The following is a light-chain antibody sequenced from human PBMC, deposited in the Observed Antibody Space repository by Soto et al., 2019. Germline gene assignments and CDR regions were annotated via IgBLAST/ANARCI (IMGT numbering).Light chain of an antibody. V-gene: IGLV2-14*01. J-gene: IGLJ1*01. CDR1: SSDVGGYIW. CDR2: DVY. CDR3: VSYTSRSTYV. Sequence: QSALAQPASLSGSPGQSITISCTGTSSDVGGYIWVSWYQHHPGKAPKLVIYDVYQRPSGVSSRFSGSKSGNTAFLTISGLQTEDEADYYCVSYTSRSTYVFXSGTKVTVL.